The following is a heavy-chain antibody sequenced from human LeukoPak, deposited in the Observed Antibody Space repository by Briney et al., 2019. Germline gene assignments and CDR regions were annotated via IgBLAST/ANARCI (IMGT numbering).Heavy chain of an antibody. Sequence: GGSLRLSCAASGFTFSSYEMNWVRQAPGKGLEWVSYISSSGSTIYYADSVKGRFTISRDNAKNSLYLQMNSLRAEDTAVYYCARVARDVVVVAATMAVWGQGTAVTVSS. D-gene: IGHD2-15*01. V-gene: IGHV3-48*03. J-gene: IGHJ6*02. CDR1: GFTFSSYE. CDR3: ARVARDVVVVAATMAV. CDR2: ISSSGSTI.